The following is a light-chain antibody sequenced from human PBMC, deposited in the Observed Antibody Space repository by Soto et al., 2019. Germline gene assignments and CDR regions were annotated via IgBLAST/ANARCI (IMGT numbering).Light chain of an antibody. V-gene: IGKV3-20*01. CDR1: QRVSSSY. Sequence: EIVLTQSPGTLSLSQGERDTLSCRASQRVSSSYLAWYQQKPGQAPRLLIYGASSSATGIPDRFSGSGFGTDLTRTISRLEHEDSAAYYCQQYGSSPRTFGQGTKVQ. CDR2: GAS. CDR3: QQYGSSPRT. J-gene: IGKJ1*01.